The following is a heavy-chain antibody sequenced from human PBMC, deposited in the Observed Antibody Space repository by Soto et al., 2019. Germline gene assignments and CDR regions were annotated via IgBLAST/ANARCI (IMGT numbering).Heavy chain of an antibody. D-gene: IGHD3-22*01. CDR2: IFYSGST. Sequence: NPSETLSLTCTVSGGSISSYYWSWIRQPPGKGLEWIGYIFYSGSTNYNPSLKSRVSISVDTSKNQFSLKLSAVTAADTAVYYCARTDSRGYYYGFVDYWGQGTLVTVSS. J-gene: IGHJ4*02. CDR1: GGSISSYY. V-gene: IGHV4-59*01. CDR3: ARTDSRGYYYGFVDY.